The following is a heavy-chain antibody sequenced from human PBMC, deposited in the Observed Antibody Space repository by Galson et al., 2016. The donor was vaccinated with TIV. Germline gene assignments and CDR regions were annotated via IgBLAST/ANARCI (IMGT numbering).Heavy chain of an antibody. Sequence: SETLSLTCAVSGYSITSGYYWGWIRQPPGKGLEWLGNMHQSGSSYYNPSLKSRLTISVDTSKNQFSLTLRSVTAADSAVYYCARDCTSSTCRIYYYGMDVWGRGTTVTVSS. CDR2: MHQSGSS. D-gene: IGHD2-15*01. CDR1: GYSITSGYY. V-gene: IGHV4-38-2*02. CDR3: ARDCTSSTCRIYYYGMDV. J-gene: IGHJ6*02.